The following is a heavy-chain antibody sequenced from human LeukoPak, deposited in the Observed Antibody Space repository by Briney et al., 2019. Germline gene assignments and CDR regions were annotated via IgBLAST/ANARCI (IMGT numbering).Heavy chain of an antibody. V-gene: IGHV4-34*01. D-gene: IGHD3-10*01. CDR1: GGSFNGYY. Sequence: SETLSLTCAVYGGSFNGYYWSWIRQPPGKGLEWIGEINHSGSTNYNPSLKGRVTISVDTSKNQFSLKLSSVTAADTAVYYCARLERYYYGSGRPTNWFDPWGQGTLVTVSS. CDR2: INHSGST. J-gene: IGHJ5*02. CDR3: ARLERYYYGSGRPTNWFDP.